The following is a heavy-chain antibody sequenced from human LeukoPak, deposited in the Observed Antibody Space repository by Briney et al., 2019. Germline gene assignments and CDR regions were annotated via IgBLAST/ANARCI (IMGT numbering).Heavy chain of an antibody. Sequence: PGGSLRLSCAASGFTVSSNYMSWVRQAPGKGLEWVSVIYSGGSTYYADSVKGRFTISRDNSKNTLYLQMNSLRAEDTAVYYCARDGELGYCSGGSCYAAAMLDAFDIWGQGTMVTVSS. J-gene: IGHJ3*02. CDR1: GFTVSSNY. D-gene: IGHD2-15*01. CDR2: IYSGGST. V-gene: IGHV3-53*01. CDR3: ARDGELGYCSGGSCYAAAMLDAFDI.